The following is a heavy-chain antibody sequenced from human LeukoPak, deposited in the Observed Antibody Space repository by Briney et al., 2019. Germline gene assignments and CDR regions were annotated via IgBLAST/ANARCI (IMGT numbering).Heavy chain of an antibody. CDR2: INHSGST. Sequence: HPSETLSLTCTISGGSISGSISCYYWSWIRQPPGKGLEWIGEINHSGSTNYNPSLKSRVTISVDTSKNQFSLKLSSVTAADTAVYYCAILGAVAGIVFDYWGQGTLVAVSS. CDR3: AILGAVAGIVFDY. V-gene: IGHV4-34*01. D-gene: IGHD6-19*01. CDR1: GGSISGSISCYY. J-gene: IGHJ4*02.